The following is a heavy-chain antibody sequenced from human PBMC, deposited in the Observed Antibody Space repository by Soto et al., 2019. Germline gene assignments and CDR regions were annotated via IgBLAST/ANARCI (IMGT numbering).Heavy chain of an antibody. V-gene: IGHV3-23*01. CDR2: ISGDGLST. J-gene: IGHJ3*02. Sequence: SLRLSCAGSGSTFTDFTMTWVRQAPGKGLEWVSAISGDGLSTYYAGSVKGRFTISRDNSKTTLYLQMNSLRAEDTAVYYCARRPDAFDIWGRGTMVTVSS. CDR1: GSTFTDFT. CDR3: ARRPDAFDI.